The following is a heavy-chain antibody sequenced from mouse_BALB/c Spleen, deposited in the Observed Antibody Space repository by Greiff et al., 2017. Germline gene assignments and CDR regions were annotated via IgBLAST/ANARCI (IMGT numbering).Heavy chain of an antibody. CDR2: ISSGSSTI. D-gene: IGHD2-2*01. CDR1: GFTFSSFG. CDR3: ARWGYGYSYAMDY. J-gene: IGHJ4*01. Sequence: EVKLVESGGGLVQPGGSRKLSCAASGFTFSSFGMHWVRQAPEKGLEWVAYISSGSSTIYYADTVKGRLTISRDNPKNTLFLQMTSLRSEDTAMYYCARWGYGYSYAMDYWGQGTSVTVSS. V-gene: IGHV5-17*02.